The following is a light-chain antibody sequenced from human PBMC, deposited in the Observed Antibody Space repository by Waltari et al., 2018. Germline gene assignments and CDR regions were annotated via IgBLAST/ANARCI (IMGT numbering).Light chain of an antibody. CDR1: ESVLFSSRNKNH. CDR2: WAS. Sequence: DIVMTQSPASLAVSLGDRATLNCKSSESVLFSSRNKNHLAWYQQKPGHPPKLLLYWASTRESGVPDRFSGSGSGTDFTLTISSLQAEDVAIYYCQQYYDSPLTFGGGTKVEIK. J-gene: IGKJ4*01. V-gene: IGKV4-1*01. CDR3: QQYYDSPLT.